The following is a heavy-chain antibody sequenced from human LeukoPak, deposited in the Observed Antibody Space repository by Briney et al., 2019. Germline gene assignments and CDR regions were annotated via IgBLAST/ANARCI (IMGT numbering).Heavy chain of an antibody. CDR3: ARDLGIVVVPAARAYHYYYYGMDV. CDR1: GFTLSSYS. D-gene: IGHD2-2*01. CDR2: ISSSSSYI. V-gene: IGHV3-21*01. J-gene: IGHJ6*02. Sequence: GGSLRLSCAASGFTLSSYSMNWVRQAPGKGLEWVSSISSSSSYIYYADSVKGRFTISRDNAKNSLYLQMNSLRAEDTAVYYCARDLGIVVVPAARAYHYYYYGMDVWGQGTTVTVSS.